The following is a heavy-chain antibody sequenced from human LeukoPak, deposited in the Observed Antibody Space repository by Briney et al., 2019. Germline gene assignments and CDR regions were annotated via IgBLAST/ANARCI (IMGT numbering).Heavy chain of an antibody. CDR2: ISGSGSYI. J-gene: IGHJ4*02. D-gene: IGHD6-13*01. V-gene: IGHV3-21*01. CDR1: GFIFSNYG. Sequence: PGGSLRLSCSASGFIFSNYGMYWVRQAPGKGLEWVSSISGSGSYIFYADSVKGRFTISRDTAENSLYLQMNSLRAEDTAIYYCARGSGSSSWYNYFDYWGQGTLVTVSS. CDR3: ARGSGSSSWYNYFDY.